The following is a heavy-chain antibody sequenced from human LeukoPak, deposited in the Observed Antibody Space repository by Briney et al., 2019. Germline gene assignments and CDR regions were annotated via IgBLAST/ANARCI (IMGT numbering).Heavy chain of an antibody. Sequence: GGSLRLSCAASGLSFTTYWMHWVRQAPGEGLVWVSRISADGRVTNYADSVKGRFTISRDNPKNTLYLQLSSLRVEDTAVYYCARGGSSYGDFHYWGQGTLVTVSS. V-gene: IGHV3-74*01. D-gene: IGHD4-17*01. CDR3: ARGGSSYGDFHY. CDR1: GLSFTTYW. CDR2: ISADGRVT. J-gene: IGHJ4*02.